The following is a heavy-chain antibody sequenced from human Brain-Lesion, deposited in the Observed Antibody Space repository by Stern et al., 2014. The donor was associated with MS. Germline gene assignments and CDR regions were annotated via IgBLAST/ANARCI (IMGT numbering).Heavy chain of an antibody. CDR2: VNNDGRRT. V-gene: IGHV3-74*02. CDR3: ARGERWFDS. D-gene: IGHD3-10*01. CDR1: GFTFSNYW. Sequence: VQLVESGGGLVKPGGYLRLSCAASGFTFSNYWMDWVRKAPGKGLVWVSRVNNDGRRTSYADSVKGRFPMSRDNAKNTLYLQMNSLRVEDTAIYYCARGERWFDSWGQGTLVTVSS. J-gene: IGHJ5*01.